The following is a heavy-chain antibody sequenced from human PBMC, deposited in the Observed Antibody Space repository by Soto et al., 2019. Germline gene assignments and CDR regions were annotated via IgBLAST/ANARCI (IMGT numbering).Heavy chain of an antibody. Sequence: GGSLRLSCAASGFTFSSYGMHWVRQAPGKGLEWVAVISYDGSNKYYADSVKGRFTISRDNSKNTLYLQMNSLRAEATAVYYCARDDFVCDGGRCYGVPLDVWGKGTTVTVSS. J-gene: IGHJ6*04. V-gene: IGHV3-30*03. CDR1: GFTFSSYG. D-gene: IGHD2-15*01. CDR2: ISYDGSNK. CDR3: ARDDFVCDGGRCYGVPLDV.